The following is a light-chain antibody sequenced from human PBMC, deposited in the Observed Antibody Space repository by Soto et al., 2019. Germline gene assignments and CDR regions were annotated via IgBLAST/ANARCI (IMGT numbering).Light chain of an antibody. CDR3: QQLNTYPVT. CDR2: AAS. V-gene: IGKV1-9*01. J-gene: IGKJ4*01. Sequence: IQLTQSPSSLSASVGDSVTITCRASQGISRYLSWYQQKPGRAPKLLISAASTLQSGVPARFSGSGSGTDFTLSITSLQPEDFETYYCQQLNTYPVTFGGGTKADIK. CDR1: QGISRY.